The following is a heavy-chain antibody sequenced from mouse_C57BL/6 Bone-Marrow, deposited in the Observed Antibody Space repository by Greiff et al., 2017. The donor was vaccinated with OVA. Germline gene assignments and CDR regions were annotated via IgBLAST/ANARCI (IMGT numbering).Heavy chain of an antibody. V-gene: IGHV1-81*01. CDR1: GYTFTSYG. CDR3: ARWGYYPHWYFDV. CDR2: IYPRSGNT. Sequence: QVQLQQSGAELARPGASVKLSCKASGYTFTSYGISWVKQRTGQGLEWIGEIYPRSGNTYYNEKFKGKATLTADKSSSTAHMELRSLTSEDSAVYFCARWGYYPHWYFDVWGTGTTVTVSS. J-gene: IGHJ1*03. D-gene: IGHD2-3*01.